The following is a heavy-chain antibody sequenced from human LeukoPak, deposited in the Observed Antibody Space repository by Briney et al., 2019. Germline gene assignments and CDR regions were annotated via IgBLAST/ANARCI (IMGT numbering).Heavy chain of an antibody. CDR2: IKQDGSEK. D-gene: IGHD3-10*01. Sequence: GGSLRLSCAASGFTFSSYWMSWVRQAPGKGLEWVANIKQDGSEKYYVDSVKGRFTISRDNAKNSLYLQMNSLRAEDTAVYYCAREVGSSLSGGMDVWGQGTMVTVSS. V-gene: IGHV3-7*01. J-gene: IGHJ6*02. CDR3: AREVGSSLSGGMDV. CDR1: GFTFSSYW.